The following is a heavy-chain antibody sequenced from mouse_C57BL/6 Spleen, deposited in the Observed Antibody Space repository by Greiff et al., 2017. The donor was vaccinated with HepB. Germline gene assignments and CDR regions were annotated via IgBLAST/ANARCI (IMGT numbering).Heavy chain of an antibody. CDR3: ARQGQLRLPFDY. V-gene: IGHV5-17*01. CDR1: GFTFSDYG. Sequence: EVQLVESGGGLVKPGGSLKLSCAASGFTFSDYGMHWVRQAPEKGLEWVAYISSGSSTIYYADTVKGRFTISRDNAKNTLFLQMTSLRSEDTAMYYCARQGQLRLPFDYWGQGTLVTVSA. D-gene: IGHD3-2*02. J-gene: IGHJ3*01. CDR2: ISSGSSTI.